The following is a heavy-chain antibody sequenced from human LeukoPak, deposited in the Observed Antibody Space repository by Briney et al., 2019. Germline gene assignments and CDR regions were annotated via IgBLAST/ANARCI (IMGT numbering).Heavy chain of an antibody. J-gene: IGHJ4*02. CDR3: TRYLCSSGRIDY. CDR2: IRSKTNDYAT. V-gene: IGHV3-73*01. D-gene: IGHD3-10*01. Sequence: GGSLRLSCTASGFPFSGSTIQWVRQASWKGVEGLGHIRSKTNDYATHYAASVEGGFAISRDDSNNMASLQMSSLKTEDTAVLYCTRYLCSSGRIDYWGQGTLVTVSS. CDR1: GFPFSGST.